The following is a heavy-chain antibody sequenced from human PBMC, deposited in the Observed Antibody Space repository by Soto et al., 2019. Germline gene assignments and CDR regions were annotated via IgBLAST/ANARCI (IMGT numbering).Heavy chain of an antibody. CDR3: AKETHHYDFWSGYYAPSFDY. V-gene: IGHV3-23*01. D-gene: IGHD3-3*01. Sequence: GGSLRLSCAASGFTFSSYAMSWVRQAPGKGLEWVSAISGSGGSTYYADSVKGRFTISRDNSKNTLYLQMNSLRAEDTAVYYCAKETHHYDFWSGYYAPSFDYWGQGTLVTVSS. CDR2: ISGSGGST. CDR1: GFTFSSYA. J-gene: IGHJ4*02.